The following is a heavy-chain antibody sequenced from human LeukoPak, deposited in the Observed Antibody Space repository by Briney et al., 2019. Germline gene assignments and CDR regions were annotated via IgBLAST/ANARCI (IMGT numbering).Heavy chain of an antibody. CDR3: ARAYSGSYFNYFDY. J-gene: IGHJ4*02. CDR1: GYTFITYP. Sequence: ASVRVSCKASGYTFITYPINWVRQAPGQGLEWMGGIIPIFGTANYAQKFQGRVTITADESTSTAYMELSSLRSEDTAVYYCARAYSGSYFNYFDYWGQGTLVTVSS. CDR2: IIPIFGTA. V-gene: IGHV1-69*13. D-gene: IGHD1-26*01.